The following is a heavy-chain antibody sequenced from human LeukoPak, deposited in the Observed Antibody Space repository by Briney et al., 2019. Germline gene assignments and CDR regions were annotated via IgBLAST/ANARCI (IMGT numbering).Heavy chain of an antibody. CDR2: ISGSGGST. J-gene: IGHJ4*02. CDR1: GFTFSSYA. CDR3: AKVYYYDSSGYLYYFDY. V-gene: IGHV3-23*01. D-gene: IGHD3-22*01. Sequence: PGGSLRLSCAASGFTFSSYAMSWVRQAPGKGLEWVSAISGSGGSTYYADSVKGRFTISRDNSKNTLYLQMNSLRAEDTAVYYCAKVYYYDSSGYLYYFDYWGQGTLVTVSS.